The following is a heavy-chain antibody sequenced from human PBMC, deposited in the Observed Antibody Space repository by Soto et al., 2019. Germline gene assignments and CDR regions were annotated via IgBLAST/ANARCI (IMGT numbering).Heavy chain of an antibody. CDR2: KKSGGST. Sequence: GGSLRLSCTVSGFTVSDNYMSWVRQAQGKGPGRVLVKKSGGSTYDADSRKARWPIARDKSTNSMYLQMNSVSAKNTAVYYWAREGGSRYYYHGMDVWGQGTTVTVSS. D-gene: IGHD3-10*01. J-gene: IGHJ6*02. CDR1: GFTVSDNY. V-gene: IGHV3-53*01. CDR3: AREGGSRYYYHGMDV.